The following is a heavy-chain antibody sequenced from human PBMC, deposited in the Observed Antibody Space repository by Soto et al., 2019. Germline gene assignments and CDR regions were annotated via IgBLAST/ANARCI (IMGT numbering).Heavy chain of an antibody. CDR2: IKQDGSEK. CDR1: GFTFSSYW. J-gene: IGHJ6*02. CDR3: ARDGYSSSSWVEHPATSYGMDV. Sequence: PGGSLRLSCAASGFTFSSYWMSWVRQAPGKGLEWVANIKQDGSEKYYVDSVKGRFTISRDNAKNSLYLQMNSLRAEDTAVYYCARDGYSSSSWVEHPATSYGMDVWGQGTTVTVSS. D-gene: IGHD6-6*01. V-gene: IGHV3-7*03.